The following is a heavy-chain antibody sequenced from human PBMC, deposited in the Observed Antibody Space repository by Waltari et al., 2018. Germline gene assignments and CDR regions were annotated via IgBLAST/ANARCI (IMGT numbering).Heavy chain of an antibody. D-gene: IGHD2-2*01. V-gene: IGHV1-69*01. CDR2: LIPIFGTA. J-gene: IGHJ3*02. CDR1: GGTFSSYA. Sequence: QVQLVQSGAEVKKPGSSVKVSCKASGGTFSSYAISWVRQAPGQGLEWMGGLIPIFGTANDAQKSQGRVTITADESTSTAYMELSSLRSEDTAVYYCAGPGCSSTSCHPRDAFDIWGQGTMVTVSS. CDR3: AGPGCSSTSCHPRDAFDI.